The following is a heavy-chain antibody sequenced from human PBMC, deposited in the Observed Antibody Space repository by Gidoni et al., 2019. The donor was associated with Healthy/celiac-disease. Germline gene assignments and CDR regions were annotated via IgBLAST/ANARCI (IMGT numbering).Heavy chain of an antibody. CDR3: ARDKEVQLGDYYYGMDV. CDR1: GFTFSSSW. Sequence: EVQLVESGGGLVQPGGSLRLSCAASGFTFSSSWMSWVRQAPGKGLEGVANIKQDGSEKYYVDSEKGRFTISRDNAKNSLYLQMNSLRAEDTAVYYCARDKEVQLGDYYYGMDVWGQGTTVTVSS. CDR2: IKQDGSEK. V-gene: IGHV3-7*03. J-gene: IGHJ6*02. D-gene: IGHD1-1*01.